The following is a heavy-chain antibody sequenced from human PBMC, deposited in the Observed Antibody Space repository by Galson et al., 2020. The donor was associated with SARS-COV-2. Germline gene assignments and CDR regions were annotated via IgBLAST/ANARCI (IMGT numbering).Heavy chain of an antibody. CDR3: ARHVGAYYYYGMDV. Sequence: GESLKISCAASGFTFSSYAMSWVRQAPGKGLEWVSGFSGSGVSTYYADSVKGRFTISRDISKRTLYLQMNSLRAEDTAVYYCARHVGAYYYYGMDVWGQGTTVTVSS. CDR1: GFTFSSYA. D-gene: IGHD3-16*01. CDR2: FSGSGVST. V-gene: IGHV3-23*01. J-gene: IGHJ6*02.